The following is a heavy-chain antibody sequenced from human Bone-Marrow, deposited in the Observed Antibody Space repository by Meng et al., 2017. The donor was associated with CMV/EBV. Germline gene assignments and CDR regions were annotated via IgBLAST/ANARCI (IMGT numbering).Heavy chain of an antibody. Sequence: GESLKISCAASGFIFSRYWMSWVRQAPGKGLEWLGEIQDDGREAYHVDSVRGRFTISRDNSKNTLYLQMNSLRAEDTAVYYCAKDRIKRMTTGFDYWGQGTLVTVSS. CDR1: GFIFSRYW. CDR2: IQDDGREA. J-gene: IGHJ4*02. CDR3: AKDRIKRMTTGFDY. D-gene: IGHD4-11*01. V-gene: IGHV3-7*01.